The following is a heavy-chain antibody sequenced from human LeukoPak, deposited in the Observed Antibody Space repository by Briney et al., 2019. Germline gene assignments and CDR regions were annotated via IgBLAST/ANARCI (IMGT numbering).Heavy chain of an antibody. V-gene: IGHV3-23*01. CDR1: GFTFSNYA. CDR2: ISDSGGST. Sequence: GGSLRLSCAASGFTFSNYAMSWVRQAPGKGLEWVSSISDSGGSTYYADSVKGRFTISRDNSKNTLYLQMSSLRSEDTAVYYCARSRWELPDRYYYYMDVWGKGTTVTVSS. J-gene: IGHJ6*03. D-gene: IGHD1-26*01. CDR3: ARSRWELPDRYYYYMDV.